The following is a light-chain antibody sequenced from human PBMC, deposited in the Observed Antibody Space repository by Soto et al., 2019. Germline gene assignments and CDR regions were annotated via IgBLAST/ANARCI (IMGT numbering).Light chain of an antibody. CDR2: SNN. CDR3: VSWDDRLGAVI. CDR1: SSNIGGTNY. Sequence: VLTQPPSASGTPGQKVFISCSGSSSNIGGTNYAYWYQQLPGAAPKLLMHSNNLRPSGVPERISGSKFGTAASLAISGLRSEDEAVYYCVSWDDRLGAVIFGGGTKLTVL. V-gene: IGLV1-47*02. J-gene: IGLJ2*01.